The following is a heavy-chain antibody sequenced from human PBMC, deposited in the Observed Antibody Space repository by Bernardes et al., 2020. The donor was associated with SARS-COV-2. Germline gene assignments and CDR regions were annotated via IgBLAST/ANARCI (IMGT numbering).Heavy chain of an antibody. CDR2: ISYDGGEK. CDR3: ATTPQYEYTRVFDF. Sequence: GSLSLSCAASGFTFSSYGMHWVRPAPGKGLEWVAVISYDGGEKFYADSVKGRFTISRDNSKNTLYLQMNSLRAEDTAVYYCATTPQYEYTRVFDFWGQGTLVTVSS. V-gene: IGHV3-30*03. J-gene: IGHJ4*02. D-gene: IGHD2-15*01. CDR1: GFTFSSYG.